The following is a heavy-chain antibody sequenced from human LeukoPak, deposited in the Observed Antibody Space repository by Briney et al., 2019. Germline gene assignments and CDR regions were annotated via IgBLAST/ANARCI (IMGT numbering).Heavy chain of an antibody. D-gene: IGHD1-26*01. J-gene: IGHJ4*02. CDR2: ISSSSSYI. CDR1: GFTFSSYS. CDR3: ARDEVGAIRPFDY. V-gene: IGHV3-21*01. Sequence: GGSLRLSCAASGFTFSSYSMNWVRQAPGKGLEWASSISSSSSYIYYADSVKGRFTISRDNAKNSLYLQMNSLRAEDTAVYYCARDEVGAIRPFDYWGQGTLVTVSS.